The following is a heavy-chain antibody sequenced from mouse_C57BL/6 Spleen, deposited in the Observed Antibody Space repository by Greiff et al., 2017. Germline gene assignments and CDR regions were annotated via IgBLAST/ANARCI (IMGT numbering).Heavy chain of an antibody. Sequence: EVQLQESGGGLVKPGGSLKLSCAASGFTFSDYGMHWVRQAPEKGLEWVAYISSGSSTIYYADTVKGRCTISGDNAKNTLFLQMTSLRSEDTAMYYCARKDYFDYWGQGTTLTVSS. CDR3: ARKDYFDY. CDR1: GFTFSDYG. V-gene: IGHV5-17*01. J-gene: IGHJ2*01. CDR2: ISSGSSTI.